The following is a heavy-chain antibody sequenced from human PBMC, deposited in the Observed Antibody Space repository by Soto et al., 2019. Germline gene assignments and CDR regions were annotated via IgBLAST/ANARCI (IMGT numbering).Heavy chain of an antibody. D-gene: IGHD6-19*01. J-gene: IGHJ4*02. CDR3: AGSAIEVDGTDY. Sequence: PSETLSLTCAVYGGSFSGYYWSWIRQPPGKGLEWIGEINHSGSTNYNPSLKSRVTISVDTSKNQFSLKLSSVTAADTAVYYCAGSAIEVDGTDYCGQGPLVTVSS. V-gene: IGHV4-34*01. CDR1: GGSFSGYY. CDR2: INHSGST.